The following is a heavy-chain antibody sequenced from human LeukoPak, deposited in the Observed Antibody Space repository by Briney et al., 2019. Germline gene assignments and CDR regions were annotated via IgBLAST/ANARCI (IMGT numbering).Heavy chain of an antibody. CDR1: GYTFTGYY. CDR2: INPNSSGT. Sequence: ASVKVSCKGFGYTFTGYYMHWVGQAPGPGLEWMGWINPNSSGTNYAQKFQGRVTMTRDTSISTAYMELSRLRSDDTAVYYCARDGRPIRSWGQGTLVTVSS. CDR3: ARDGRPIRS. J-gene: IGHJ4*02. V-gene: IGHV1-2*02.